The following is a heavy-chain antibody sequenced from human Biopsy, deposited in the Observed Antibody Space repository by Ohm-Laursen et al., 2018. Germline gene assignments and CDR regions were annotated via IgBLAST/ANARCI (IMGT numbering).Heavy chain of an antibody. V-gene: IGHV1-69*06. D-gene: IGHD3-22*01. CDR3: ARHYYGTSGYNWFDP. J-gene: IGHJ5*02. Sequence: GSSVKVSCKVSGGTFSSDIFAWVRQAPGQRPEWMGDVMPFFGTAQYAPKLQGRVSMTADKTTYTAYMELTSLTSEDTAVYFCARHYYGTSGYNWFDPWGQGTLVTVSS. CDR2: VMPFFGTA. CDR1: GGTFSSDI.